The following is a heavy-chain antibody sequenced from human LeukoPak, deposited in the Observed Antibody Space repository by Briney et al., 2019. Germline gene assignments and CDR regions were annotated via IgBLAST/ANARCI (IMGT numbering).Heavy chain of an antibody. CDR1: GFTFNRFY. V-gene: IGHV3-64D*06. CDR3: VKDRSIAAPNNDFFDS. D-gene: IGHD6-6*01. Sequence: GGSLRLSCSASGFTFNRFYLDWVRQARGKGLEFVSHISSNGATTYYADSVKGRFTISRDNSENTLYLQMSSLRADDTAVYYCVKDRSIAAPNNDFFDSWGQGALVTVSS. CDR2: ISSNGATT. J-gene: IGHJ4*02.